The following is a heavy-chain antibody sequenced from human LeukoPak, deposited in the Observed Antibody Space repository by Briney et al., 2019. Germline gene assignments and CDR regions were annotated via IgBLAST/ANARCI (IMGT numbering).Heavy chain of an antibody. J-gene: IGHJ6*03. CDR2: IYYSGGT. CDR1: GGSISSYY. Sequence: PSETLSLTCTVSGGSISSYYWSWIRQPPGKGLEWIGYIYYSGGTNYNPSLKSRVTISVDTSKNQFSLKLSSVTAADTAVYYCARGMTRPTDYMDVWGKGTTVTVSS. D-gene: IGHD1-26*01. CDR3: ARGMTRPTDYMDV. V-gene: IGHV4-59*01.